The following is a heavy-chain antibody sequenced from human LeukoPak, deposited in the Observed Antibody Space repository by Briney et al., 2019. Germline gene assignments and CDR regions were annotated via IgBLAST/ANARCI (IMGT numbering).Heavy chain of an antibody. CDR2: ISAYNGNT. CDR1: GYTFTSYG. Sequence: ASVKVSCKASGYTFTSYGISWVRQAPGQGLEWMGWISAYNGNTNYAQKLQGRVTMTTDTSTSTAYRELRSLRSDDPAVYYCARGAGGGANDYWGQGTLVTVSS. CDR3: ARGAGGGANDY. V-gene: IGHV1-18*01. J-gene: IGHJ4*02. D-gene: IGHD3-10*01.